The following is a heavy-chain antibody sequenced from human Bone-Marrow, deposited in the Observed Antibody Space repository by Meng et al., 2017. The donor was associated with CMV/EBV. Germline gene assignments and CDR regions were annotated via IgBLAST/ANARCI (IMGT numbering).Heavy chain of an antibody. V-gene: IGHV3-23*01. CDR1: GFTFSSYA. D-gene: IGHD4-11*01. Sequence: GGSVRLSCAASGFTFSSYAMSWVRQAPGKGLEWVSAISGSGGSTYYADSVKGRFTISRDNSKNTLYLQMNSLRDEDTAVYYCAKDPFDYSYYYYYGKDVWGQGTTVTVSS. CDR3: AKDPFDYSYYYYYGKDV. J-gene: IGHJ6*02. CDR2: ISGSGGST.